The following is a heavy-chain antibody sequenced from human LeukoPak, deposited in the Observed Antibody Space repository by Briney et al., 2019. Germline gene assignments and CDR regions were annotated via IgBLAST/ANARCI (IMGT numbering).Heavy chain of an antibody. Sequence: SETLSLTCTVSGGSISNYYWSWIRQPPGKGLEWIGYIYDSGSTSYNPSLKSRVSMSVDTSKNQFSLKLSSVTAADTAVYYCARGPTHLNWFDPWGQGTLVTVSS. J-gene: IGHJ5*02. CDR3: ARGPTHLNWFDP. CDR1: GGSISNYY. V-gene: IGHV4-59*12. CDR2: IYDSGST.